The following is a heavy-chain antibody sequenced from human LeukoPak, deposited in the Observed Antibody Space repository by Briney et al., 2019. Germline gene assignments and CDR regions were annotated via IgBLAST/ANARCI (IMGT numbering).Heavy chain of an antibody. D-gene: IGHD2-21*02. J-gene: IGHJ4*02. V-gene: IGHV3-74*01. Sequence: AGGSLRLSCAASGFTFSSYWMHWVRQAPGKGLVWVSRINSEGSRTTYADSVKGRFTISRDNAKNTLYLQMNSLRAEDTAVYYCARDRTYCDGDCHSSPFDYWGQGSLSPSPQ. CDR3: ARDRTYCDGDCHSSPFDY. CDR2: INSEGSRT. CDR1: GFTFSSYW.